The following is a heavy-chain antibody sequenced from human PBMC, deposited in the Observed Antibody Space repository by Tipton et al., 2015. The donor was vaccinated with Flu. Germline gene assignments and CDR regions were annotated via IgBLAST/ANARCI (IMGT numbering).Heavy chain of an antibody. CDR1: GDSIGSPYY. D-gene: IGHD3-10*01. CDR2: MHRSGNT. CDR3: ARSTYHYGSGSSDY. V-gene: IGHV4-38-2*01. Sequence: TLSLTCSVSGDSIGSPYYWGWNRQPPGKGLEWIGNMHRSGNTYHSPSLKSRVTISVDTAKNQFSQRLSSVTAADTAVYYCARSTYHYGSGSSDYWGQGTLVTVSS. J-gene: IGHJ4*02.